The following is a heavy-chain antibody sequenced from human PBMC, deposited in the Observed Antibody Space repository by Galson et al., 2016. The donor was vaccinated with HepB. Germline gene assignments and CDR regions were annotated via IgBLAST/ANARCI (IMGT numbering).Heavy chain of an antibody. CDR2: ISVRGAV. D-gene: IGHD1-14*01. Sequence: SLRLSCAASGFIFSTTPMSWVRQAPGKGLEWVADISVRGAVYGDSRFTISRDTSRNILYLQMDSLRAEDTAVYYCATGGDRTIDNWGQGTLVTVSS. CDR3: ATGGDRTIDN. J-gene: IGHJ4*02. CDR1: GFIFSTTP. V-gene: IGHV3-23*01.